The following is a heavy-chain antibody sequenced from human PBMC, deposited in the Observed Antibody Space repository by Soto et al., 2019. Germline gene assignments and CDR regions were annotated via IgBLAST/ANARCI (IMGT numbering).Heavy chain of an antibody. CDR3: ARELKGYFDWLSDYYYYYGMDV. CDR2: ISYDGSNK. V-gene: IGHV3-30*03. Sequence: GGSLRLSCAASGFTFSSYGMHWVRQAPGKGLEWVAVISYDGSNKYYADSVKGRFTISRDNSKNTLYLQMNSLRAEDTAVYYCARELKGYFDWLSDYYYYYGMDVWGQGTTVTVSS. D-gene: IGHD3-9*01. CDR1: GFTFSSYG. J-gene: IGHJ6*02.